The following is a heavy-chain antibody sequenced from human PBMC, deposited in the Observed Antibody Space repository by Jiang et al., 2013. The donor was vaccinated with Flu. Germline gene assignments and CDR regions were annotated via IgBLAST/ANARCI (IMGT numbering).Heavy chain of an antibody. CDR1: GFIFSNCG. V-gene: IGHV3-23*01. Sequence: VQLLESGGGLVQPGGSLRLSCAASGFIFSNCGMAWVRQAPGKGLEWVSVITRGGSTFYADSVKGRFTISRDNSKDTLYLQMSSLGSEDSALYYCASSLGTDYFDFWGQGTLVTVSS. CDR3: ASSLGTDYFDF. CDR2: ITRGGST. J-gene: IGHJ4*02.